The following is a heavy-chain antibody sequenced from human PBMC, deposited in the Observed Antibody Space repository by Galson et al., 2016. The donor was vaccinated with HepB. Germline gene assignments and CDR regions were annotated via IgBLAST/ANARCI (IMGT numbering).Heavy chain of an antibody. V-gene: IGHV4-4*02. CDR3: ARRPDHFDP. J-gene: IGHJ5*02. CDR1: GGSIGSGAW. CDR2: IYHTGST. Sequence: SETLSLTCGVSGGSIGSGAWWSWVRQPPGQGLEWIGEIYHTGSTNHNPSLRNRVTIPVDKSQKQFSLRLNSVTAADTAVYYFARRPDHFDPWGQGTLVTVSS.